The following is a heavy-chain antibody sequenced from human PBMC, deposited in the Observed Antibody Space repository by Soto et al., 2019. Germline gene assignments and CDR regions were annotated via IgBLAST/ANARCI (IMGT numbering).Heavy chain of an antibody. CDR1: GGTFSSYG. CDR2: IIAIFGTA. V-gene: IGHV1-69*01. D-gene: IGHD3-22*01. J-gene: IGHJ2*01. Sequence: QVQLVQSGSEVRKPGSSVKVSCKASGGTFSSYGISWVRQAPGQGHEWMGGIIAIFGTAKHAQKFQGRVTITADESTGTAYMELSSLRSEDTAVYYCARALETYYYDSSRAGWYFDLWGRGTLVTVSS. CDR3: ARALETYYYDSSRAGWYFDL.